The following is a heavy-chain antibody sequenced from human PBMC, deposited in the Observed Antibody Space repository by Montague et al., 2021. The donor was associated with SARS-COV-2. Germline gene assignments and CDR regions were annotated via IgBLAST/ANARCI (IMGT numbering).Heavy chain of an antibody. CDR2: IYYSGTT. J-gene: IGHJ4*01. D-gene: IGHD3-9*01. CDR1: GGSISSYHHY. Sequence: SETLSLTCTVSGGSISSYHHYWGWIRQPPGKDLEWIGTIYYSGTTHYNPSLRSRVTISLDTSKNQVSLRLTSVTAADTALYYCARDTTAYFRFDYWGRGTLISVSS. V-gene: IGHV4-39*07. CDR3: ARDTTAYFRFDY.